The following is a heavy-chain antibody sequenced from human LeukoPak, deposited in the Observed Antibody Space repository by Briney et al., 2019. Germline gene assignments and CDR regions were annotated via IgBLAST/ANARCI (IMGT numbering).Heavy chain of an antibody. J-gene: IGHJ4*02. D-gene: IGHD3-10*01. V-gene: IGHV1-2*02. CDR2: INPNSGGT. CDR1: GYTFTGYY. Sequence: ASVEVSCKASGYTFTGYYMHWVRQAPGQGLEWMGWINPNSGGTNYAQKFQGRVTMTRDTSISTAYMELSRLRSDDTAVYYCARAGSNGGTFDYWGQGTLVTVSS. CDR3: ARAGSNGGTFDY.